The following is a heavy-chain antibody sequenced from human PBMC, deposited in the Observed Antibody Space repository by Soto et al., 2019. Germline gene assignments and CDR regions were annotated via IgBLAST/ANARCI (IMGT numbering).Heavy chain of an antibody. CDR1: GGSISSSNW. CDR3: ARDRNGYITFGGVIVMGAFDI. CDR2: IYHSGST. J-gene: IGHJ3*02. V-gene: IGHV4-4*02. D-gene: IGHD3-16*02. Sequence: QVQLQESGPGLVKPSGTLSLTCAVSGGSISSSNWWSWVRQPPGKGLEWIGEIYHSGSTNYNPSLKIRVTISVDKSKNQFSLKLSSVTAADTAVYYCARDRNGYITFGGVIVMGAFDIWGQGTMVTVSS.